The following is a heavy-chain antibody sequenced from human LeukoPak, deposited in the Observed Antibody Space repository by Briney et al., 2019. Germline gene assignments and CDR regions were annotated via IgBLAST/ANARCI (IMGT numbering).Heavy chain of an antibody. V-gene: IGHV4-59*11. CDR3: ARGAKYDFWSCYYIY. J-gene: IGHJ4*02. Sequence: PSETLALTHAVSVRFIRSLYSSCTRQPPGKGLEWIGYIYYSGSTNYNPSLKSRVTISVDTSKNQFALKLSSVTAADTAVYCCARGAKYDFWSCYYIYRGQGTLVTVSS. CDR2: IYYSGST. CDR1: VRFIRSLY. D-gene: IGHD3-3*01.